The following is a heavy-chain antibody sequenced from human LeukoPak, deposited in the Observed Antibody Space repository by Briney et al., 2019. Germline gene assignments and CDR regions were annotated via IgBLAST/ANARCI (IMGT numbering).Heavy chain of an antibody. D-gene: IGHD4-23*01. CDR2: TYYRSKWYY. CDR1: GDSVSSNSAA. CDR3: ARDLLNEGNHLDY. V-gene: IGHV6-1*01. Sequence: SQTLSLTCAISGDSVSSNSAAWNWIRQSPSRGLEWLGRTYYRSKWYYDYAVAVKSRISINPDTSKNQFSLQLSSVTAADTAVYYCARDLLNEGNHLDYWGQGTLVTVSS. J-gene: IGHJ4*02.